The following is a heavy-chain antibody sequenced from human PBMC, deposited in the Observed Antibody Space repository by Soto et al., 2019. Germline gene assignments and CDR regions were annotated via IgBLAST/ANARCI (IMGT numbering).Heavy chain of an antibody. D-gene: IGHD3-16*01. CDR1: GGTFNTYT. CDR3: AIEQSLGEAQATSGLDP. V-gene: IGHV1-69*06. CDR2: IIPIFGTT. J-gene: IGHJ5*02. Sequence: QMQLVQSGAEVKKPGSSVKVSCKAFGGTFNTYTIDWVRQAPGQGLEWMGGIIPIFGTTNYAQKFQDRLTISADKSTSRACMEPRRLKSEDTAIYYCAIEQSLGEAQATSGLDPWGQGTLVTVSS.